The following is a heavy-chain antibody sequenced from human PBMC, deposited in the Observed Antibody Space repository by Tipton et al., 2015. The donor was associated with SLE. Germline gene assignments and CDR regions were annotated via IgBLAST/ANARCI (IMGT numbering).Heavy chain of an antibody. Sequence: TLSLTCTVSGGSVGNYYWNWIRQPPGKGLEWIGEINHSGSSNYNPSLKSRVTISVDTSKNQFSLKLTSVTAADTAVYYCAIGRDGYNVDFWGQGTLVTVSS. CDR1: GGSVGNYY. J-gene: IGHJ4*02. CDR2: INHSGSS. V-gene: IGHV4-34*01. CDR3: AIGRDGYNVDF. D-gene: IGHD5-24*01.